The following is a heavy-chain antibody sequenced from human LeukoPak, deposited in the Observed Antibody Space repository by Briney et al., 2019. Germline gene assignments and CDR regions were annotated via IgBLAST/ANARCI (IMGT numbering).Heavy chain of an antibody. Sequence: ASVKVSCKASGYTFTSYYMHWVRQAPGQGLEWMGIINPSGGSTSYAQKFQGRVTMTRDTPTSTVYMELSSLRSEDTAVYYCARDGVGSYSGSYIDYWGQGTLVTVSS. CDR3: ARDGVGSYSGSYIDY. CDR1: GYTFTSYY. J-gene: IGHJ4*02. V-gene: IGHV1-46*01. CDR2: INPSGGST. D-gene: IGHD1-26*01.